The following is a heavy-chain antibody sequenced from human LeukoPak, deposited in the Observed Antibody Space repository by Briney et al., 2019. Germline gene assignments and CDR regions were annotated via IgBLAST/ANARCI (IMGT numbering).Heavy chain of an antibody. J-gene: IGHJ4*02. Sequence: SETLSLTCTVSGGSMSSHYWSWIRQPPGEGLEWIGFLYNSGSTNYNPSLRGRVTISVDTSQNQFSLNLTSMTAADTAVYHCARHLRGYSYGPFDSWGQGTLVTVSS. CDR2: LYNSGST. CDR1: GGSMSSHY. V-gene: IGHV4-59*11. D-gene: IGHD5-18*01. CDR3: ARHLRGYSYGPFDS.